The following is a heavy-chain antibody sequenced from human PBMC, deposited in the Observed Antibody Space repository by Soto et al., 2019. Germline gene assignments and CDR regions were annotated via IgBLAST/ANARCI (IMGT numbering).Heavy chain of an antibody. J-gene: IGHJ4*02. CDR2: IYHSGRT. CDR1: GGSISTNNW. CDR3: ARVGVEDAVAGAFEY. Sequence: QVQLQESGPGLVKPSGTLSLTCTVSGGSISTNNWWSWVRQPPGKGLEWIGEIYHSGRTNYIPSLESRVTISVDKSKNQFSLNVNSVTAADTAVYYCARVGVEDAVAGAFEYWGRGSLVTVSS. D-gene: IGHD6-19*01. V-gene: IGHV4-4*02.